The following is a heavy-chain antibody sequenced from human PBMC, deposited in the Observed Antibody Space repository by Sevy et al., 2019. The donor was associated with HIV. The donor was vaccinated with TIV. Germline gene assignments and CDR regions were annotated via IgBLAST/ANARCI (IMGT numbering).Heavy chain of an antibody. CDR3: AKGYCDGGSCPRDYYYYGMDV. J-gene: IGHJ6*02. D-gene: IGHD2-15*01. Sequence: GGSLRLSCAVSGFIVSSNYMIWVRQAPGKGLEWVSSISRSGRSTYSADSVEGRFTISRDNFKNTLYLQLSSLRVDDTAVYYCAKGYCDGGSCPRDYYYYGMDVWGQGTTVTVSS. CDR1: GFIVSSNY. CDR2: ISRSGRST. V-gene: IGHV3-23*01.